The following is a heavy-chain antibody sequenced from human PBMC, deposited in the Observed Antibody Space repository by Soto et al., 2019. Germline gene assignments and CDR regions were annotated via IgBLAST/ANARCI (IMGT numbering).Heavy chain of an antibody. CDR1: GFTFSSYS. J-gene: IGHJ4*02. D-gene: IGHD2-2*01. Sequence: PGGSXRLSCAASGFTFSSYSMNWVRQAPGKGLEWVSAISGSGGSTYYADSVKGRFTISRDNSKNTLYLQMNSLRAEDTAVYYCAKDRLNCISTSCYEGPYDYWGQGTLVTVSS. V-gene: IGHV3-23*01. CDR2: ISGSGGST. CDR3: AKDRLNCISTSCYEGPYDY.